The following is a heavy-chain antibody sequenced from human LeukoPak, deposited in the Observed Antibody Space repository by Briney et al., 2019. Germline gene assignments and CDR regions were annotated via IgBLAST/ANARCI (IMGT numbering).Heavy chain of an antibody. CDR2: INHSGST. CDR3: ARGLTIYYFDY. V-gene: IGHV4-34*01. J-gene: IGHJ4*02. CDR1: GGSFSGYY. Sequence: SETLSLTCAVYGGSFSGYYWSWIRQPPGKGLEWIGEINHSGSTNYNPPLKSRVTISVDTSKNQFSLKLSSVTAADTAVYYCARGLTIYYFDYWGQGTLVTVSS. D-gene: IGHD3-3*02.